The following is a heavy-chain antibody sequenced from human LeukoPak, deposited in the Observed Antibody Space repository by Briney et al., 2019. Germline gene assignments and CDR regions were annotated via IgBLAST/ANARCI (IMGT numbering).Heavy chain of an antibody. CDR2: IYYSGST. D-gene: IGHD3-22*01. J-gene: IGHJ3*02. CDR1: GGSFSGYY. V-gene: IGHV4-59*01. Sequence: SETLSLTCAVYGGSFSGYYWSWIRQPPGKGLEWLGYIYYSGSTNYNPSLKSRVTISVDTSKNQFSLKLSSVTAADTAVYYCARDVYYDSSGYYYNAFDIWGQGTMVTVSS. CDR3: ARDVYYDSSGYYYNAFDI.